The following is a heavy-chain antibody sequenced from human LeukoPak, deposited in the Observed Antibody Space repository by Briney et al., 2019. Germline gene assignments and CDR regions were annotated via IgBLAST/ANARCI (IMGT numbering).Heavy chain of an antibody. CDR2: IYSGGST. CDR1: GFTVSSHY. CDR3: ARVPVLGTRESLQH. J-gene: IGHJ1*01. Sequence: GGSLRLSCAASGFTVSSHYMSWVRQAPGKGLEWVSLIYSGGSTEYADSVKGRFIISRDISKNTVHLQMNSLRAEDTAVYYCARVPVLGTRESLQHWGQGTMVTVSS. D-gene: IGHD4-23*01. V-gene: IGHV3-66*01.